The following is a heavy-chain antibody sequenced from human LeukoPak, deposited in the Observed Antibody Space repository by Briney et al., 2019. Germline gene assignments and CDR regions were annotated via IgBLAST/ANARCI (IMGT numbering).Heavy chain of an antibody. D-gene: IGHD5-12*01. CDR1: GGSISSYY. J-gene: IGHJ2*01. Sequence: TSETLSLTCTVSGGSISSYYWSWIRQPPGKGLEWIGEIYHSGSTNYNPSLKSRVTISVDKSKNQFSLKLSSVTAADTAVYYCARGGGYGDLWGRGTLVTVSS. CDR2: IYHSGST. V-gene: IGHV4-59*12. CDR3: ARGGGYGDL.